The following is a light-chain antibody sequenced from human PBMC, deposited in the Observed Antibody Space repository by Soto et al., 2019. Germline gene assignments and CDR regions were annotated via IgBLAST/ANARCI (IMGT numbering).Light chain of an antibody. J-gene: IGLJ1*01. CDR3: SSYTSSSTLV. V-gene: IGLV2-14*03. Sequence: QSVLTQPASVSGSPGQSITISCTGTSSDIGGYNYVSWYQEHPGKAPKLMIYDVNTRPSGVSNRFSGSRSGNTASLTISGLQAEDEADYYCSSYTSSSTLVFGTGTKLTVL. CDR1: SSDIGGYNY. CDR2: DVN.